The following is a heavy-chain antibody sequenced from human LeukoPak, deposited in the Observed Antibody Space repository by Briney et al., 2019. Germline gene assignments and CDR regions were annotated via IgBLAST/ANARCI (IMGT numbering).Heavy chain of an antibody. Sequence: GGSLRLSCAASGFTFSSYAMSWVRQAPGKGLEWVSAISGSGGSTYYADSVKGRFTISRDNSKNTLYLQMNSLSAEDTAVYYCARDRGSYPGAFDYWGQGTLVTVSS. D-gene: IGHD1-26*01. CDR3: ARDRGSYPGAFDY. V-gene: IGHV3-23*01. J-gene: IGHJ4*02. CDR1: GFTFSSYA. CDR2: ISGSGGST.